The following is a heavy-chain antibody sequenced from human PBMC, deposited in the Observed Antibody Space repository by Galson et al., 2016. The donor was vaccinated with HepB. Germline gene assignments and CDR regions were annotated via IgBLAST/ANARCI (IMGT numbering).Heavy chain of an antibody. CDR2: SSYSSST. V-gene: IGHV4-59*08. CDR1: GDSISSYF. J-gene: IGHJ5*02. CDR3: AGLRAMGSPRDYSDLRGLHP. D-gene: IGHD3-3*01. Sequence: ATLSLTSTVSGDSISSYFWNWVRHSPGKGLEWIGPSSYSSSTIYNPSVQRRVTISVDTSKNQVSLQLRSVTAADAAVSYCAGLRAMGSPRDYSDLRGLHPWGQGTLVTVSA.